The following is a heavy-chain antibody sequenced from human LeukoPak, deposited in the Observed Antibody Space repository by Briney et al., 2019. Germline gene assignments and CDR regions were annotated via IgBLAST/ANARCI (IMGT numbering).Heavy chain of an antibody. CDR3: ARDQRYCSGGICAQYPGPEDY. D-gene: IGHD2-15*01. Sequence: GGSLRLSCAASGFTFSSYSMNWVRQAPGKGLEWVSSISSSSSYIYYADSVKGRFTISRDNAKNSLYLQMNSLRAEDTAVYHCARDQRYCSGGICAQYPGPEDYWGQGTLVTDSS. CDR1: GFTFSSYS. V-gene: IGHV3-21*01. J-gene: IGHJ4*02. CDR2: ISSSSSYI.